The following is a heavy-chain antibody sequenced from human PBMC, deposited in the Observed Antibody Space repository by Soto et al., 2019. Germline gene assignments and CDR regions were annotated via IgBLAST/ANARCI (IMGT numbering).Heavy chain of an antibody. CDR2: INSDGSST. V-gene: IGHV3-74*01. J-gene: IGHJ6*02. D-gene: IGHD3-3*01. CDR1: GFTFSNYW. CDR3: ARIDFWSGMDV. Sequence: EVQLVESGGGLLQPGGSLRLSCAASGFTFSNYWMNWVRQAPGKGLVWVSRINSDGSSTNYADSVKGRFTISRDNAKNTLHLQMNSLRADETAVYYCARIDFWSGMDVLGQGTTVTVSS.